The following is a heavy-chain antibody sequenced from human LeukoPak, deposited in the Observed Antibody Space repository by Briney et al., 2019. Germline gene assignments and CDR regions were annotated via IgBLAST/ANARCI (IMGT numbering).Heavy chain of an antibody. J-gene: IGHJ4*02. V-gene: IGHV3-30*02. CDR1: GFTFSSYG. CDR2: IWYDGSNK. CDR3: AKDTAGYCSGGSCYPYYFDY. D-gene: IGHD2-15*01. Sequence: PGGSLRLSCAASGFTFSSYGMHWVRQAPGKGLEWVAVIWYDGSNKYYADSVKGRFTISRDNSKNTLSLQMNSLRAEDTAVYYCAKDTAGYCSGGSCYPYYFDYWGQGTLVTVSS.